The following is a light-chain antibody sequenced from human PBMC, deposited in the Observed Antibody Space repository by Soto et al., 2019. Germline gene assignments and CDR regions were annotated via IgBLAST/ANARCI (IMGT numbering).Light chain of an antibody. Sequence: EIVMTQSPTILSVSPGERATLSCRASQSVSSNLAWYQQKPGQAPRLLIYGVYTRAPGIPARFSGSGSGTEFTLTISSLQSEDFAVYYCQHRSEWPVSFGQGTRLEIK. CDR3: QHRSEWPVS. V-gene: IGKV3D-15*01. CDR1: QSVSSN. CDR2: GVY. J-gene: IGKJ5*01.